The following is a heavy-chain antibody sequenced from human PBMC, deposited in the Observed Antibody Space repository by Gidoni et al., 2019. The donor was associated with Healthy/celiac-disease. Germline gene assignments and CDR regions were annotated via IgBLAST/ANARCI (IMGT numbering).Heavy chain of an antibody. Sequence: QVQLQQWGAGLLKPSETLSLTCAVYGGSFSGYYWSWIRQPPGKGLEWIGEINHSGSTNYNPSLKSRVTISVDTSKNQFSLKLSSVTAADTAVYYCARAFHFWSGYLDYWGQGTLVTVSS. D-gene: IGHD3-3*02. V-gene: IGHV4-34*01. J-gene: IGHJ4*02. CDR3: ARAFHFWSGYLDY. CDR1: GGSFSGYY. CDR2: INHSGST.